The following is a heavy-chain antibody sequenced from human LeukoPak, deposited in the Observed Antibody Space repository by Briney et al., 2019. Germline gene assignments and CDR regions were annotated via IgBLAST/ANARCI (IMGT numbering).Heavy chain of an antibody. CDR2: IYHSGST. D-gene: IGHD2-2*01. J-gene: IGHJ5*02. CDR1: GGSISSGGYS. V-gene: IGHV4-30-2*01. CDR3: ARGRDIVVVPAAFDP. Sequence: SQTLSLTCTVSGGSISSGGYSWSWIRRPPGKGLEWIGYIYHSGSTYYNPSLKSRVTISVDRSKNQFSLKLSSVTAADTAVYYCARGRDIVVVPAAFDPWGQGTLVTVSS.